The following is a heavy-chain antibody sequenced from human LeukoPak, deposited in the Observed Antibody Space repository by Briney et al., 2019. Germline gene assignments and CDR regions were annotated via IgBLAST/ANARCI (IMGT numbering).Heavy chain of an antibody. CDR1: GFTLSTYS. J-gene: IGHJ4*02. CDR3: AREDVGTIDY. Sequence: GRSLRLSCAASGFTLSTYSMSWVRQAPGKGLEWVSSMSSSSTDIYYADSVKGRFTISRDNAKNSLYLQMNSLRAEDTAVYYCAREDVGTIDYWGQGTLVTVSS. CDR2: MSSSSTDI. D-gene: IGHD1-26*01. V-gene: IGHV3-21*01.